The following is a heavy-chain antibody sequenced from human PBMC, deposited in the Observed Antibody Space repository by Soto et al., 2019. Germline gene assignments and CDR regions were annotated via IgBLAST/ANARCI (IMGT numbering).Heavy chain of an antibody. CDR3: AKDLGRYYDILTHDY. CDR1: GFTFSSYG. D-gene: IGHD3-9*01. Sequence: PGGSLRLSCAASGFTFSSYGMHWVRQAPGKGLEWVAVISYDGSNKYYADSVKGRFTISRDNSKNTLYLQMNSLRAEDTAVYYCAKDLGRYYDILTHDYWGQGTLVTVSS. V-gene: IGHV3-30*18. J-gene: IGHJ4*02. CDR2: ISYDGSNK.